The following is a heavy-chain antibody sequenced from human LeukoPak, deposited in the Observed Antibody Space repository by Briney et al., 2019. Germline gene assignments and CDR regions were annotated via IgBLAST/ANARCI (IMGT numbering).Heavy chain of an antibody. Sequence: PSETLSLTCTVSGGSISSYYWSWIRQPPGKGLEWIGYISDSGSTNYNPSLQSRVTISVDTSKNQFSLKLSSVTASDTAVYYCARRRVGDLTVGSDTWFDPWGQGALVTVSS. V-gene: IGHV4-59*08. CDR3: ARRRVGDLTVGSDTWFDP. CDR1: GGSISSYY. CDR2: ISDSGST. J-gene: IGHJ5*02. D-gene: IGHD2-15*01.